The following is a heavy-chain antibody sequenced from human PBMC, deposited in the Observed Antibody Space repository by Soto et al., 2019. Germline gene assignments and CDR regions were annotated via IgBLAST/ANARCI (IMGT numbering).Heavy chain of an antibody. CDR1: GYTFTSYD. D-gene: IGHD5-18*01. V-gene: IGHV1-8*01. Sequence: ASVKVSCKASGYTFTSYDINWVRQATGQGLEWTGWMNPNSGNTGYAQKFQGRVTMTRNASISTAYMELSSLRSEDTAVYYCARGLGYSYGWGYYYYGMDVWGQGTTVTVSS. CDR3: ARGLGYSYGWGYYYYGMDV. J-gene: IGHJ6*02. CDR2: MNPNSGNT.